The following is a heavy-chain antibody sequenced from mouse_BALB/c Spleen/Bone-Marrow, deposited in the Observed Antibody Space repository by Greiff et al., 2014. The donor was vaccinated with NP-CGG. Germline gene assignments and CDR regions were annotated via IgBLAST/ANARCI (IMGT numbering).Heavy chain of an antibody. CDR2: IDPANGNT. D-gene: IGHD1-1*01. Sequence: EVQGVESGAELVKPGASVKLSCTASGFNIKDTYMHWVKQRPEQGLEWIGRIDPANGNTKYDPKFQGKATITADTSSNTAYLQLGSLTSEDTAVYYCASYYYGSSLFAYWGQGTLVTVSA. V-gene: IGHV14-3*02. CDR1: GFNIKDTY. CDR3: ASYYYGSSLFAY. J-gene: IGHJ3*01.